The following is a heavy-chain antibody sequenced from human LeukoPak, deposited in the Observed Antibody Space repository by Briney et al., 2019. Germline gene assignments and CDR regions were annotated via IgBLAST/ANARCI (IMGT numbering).Heavy chain of an antibody. D-gene: IGHD2-2*01. Sequence: SETLSLTCTVSGGYISRYYWSWIRQPPGKGLEWIGYIFNSGSTNYNPSLKSRVTISVDTSKNQFSLKLTSVTAADTAVYFCALGACSSTSCYVFDYWGQGTLVTVSS. J-gene: IGHJ4*02. CDR2: IFNSGST. V-gene: IGHV4-59*01. CDR3: ALGACSSTSCYVFDY. CDR1: GGYISRYY.